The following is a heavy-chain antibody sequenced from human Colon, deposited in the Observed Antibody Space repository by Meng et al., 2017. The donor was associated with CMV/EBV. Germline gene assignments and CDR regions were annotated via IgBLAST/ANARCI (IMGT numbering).Heavy chain of an antibody. CDR2: ISGGGTTT. CDR3: AKGREYIDFWSGFT. V-gene: IGHV3-23*01. Sequence: SGFSFSNYAMSWVRQAPGKGLEWLSVISGGGTTTYYADSVKGRFTISRDNSKNTVYLQMNSLEAEDTALYYCAKGREYIDFWSGFTWGQGTLVTVSS. J-gene: IGHJ4*02. CDR1: GFSFSNYA. D-gene: IGHD3-3*01.